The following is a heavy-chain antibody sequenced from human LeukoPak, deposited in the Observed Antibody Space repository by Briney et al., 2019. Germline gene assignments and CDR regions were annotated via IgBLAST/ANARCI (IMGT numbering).Heavy chain of an antibody. CDR3: AREIKDSSSWADPYYYYGMDV. V-gene: IGHV1-2*02. J-gene: IGHJ6*02. CDR2: INPNSGGT. D-gene: IGHD6-13*01. Sequence: ASVKVSCKASGYTFTGYYMHWVRQAPGRGLEWMGWINPNSGGTNYAQKFQGRVTMTRDTSISTAYMELSRLRSDDTAVYYCAREIKDSSSWADPYYYYGMDVWGQGTTVTVSS. CDR1: GYTFTGYY.